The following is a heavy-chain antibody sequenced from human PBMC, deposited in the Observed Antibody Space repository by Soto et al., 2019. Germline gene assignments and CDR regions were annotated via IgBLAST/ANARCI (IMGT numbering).Heavy chain of an antibody. CDR1: GGSIYTYS. Sequence: SETLSLTCTVSGGSIYTYSWTWLRQPAGKGLEWIGHIYSSGSANYNPSLKGRVSMSVDTSKNQFSLKLNSVTAADTAGYYCATIVGANDYWGQGALVTVSS. J-gene: IGHJ4*02. CDR3: ATIVGANDY. V-gene: IGHV4-4*07. CDR2: IYSSGSA. D-gene: IGHD1-26*01.